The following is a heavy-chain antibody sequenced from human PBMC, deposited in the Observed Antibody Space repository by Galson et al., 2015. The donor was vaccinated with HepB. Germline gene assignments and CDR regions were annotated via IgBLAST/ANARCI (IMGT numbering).Heavy chain of an antibody. V-gene: IGHV5-51*03. J-gene: IGHJ4*02. CDR2: IYPGDSDT. CDR3: ARSAQYYDFWSGYYTEPLGWVDY. CDR1: GYSFTSYW. D-gene: IGHD3-3*01. Sequence: QSGAEVKKPGESLKISCKGSGYSFTSYWIGWVRQMPGKGLEWMGIIYPGDSDTRYSPSFQGQVTISADKSISTAYLQWSSLKASDTAMYYCARSAQYYDFWSGYYTEPLGWVDYWGQGTLVTVSS.